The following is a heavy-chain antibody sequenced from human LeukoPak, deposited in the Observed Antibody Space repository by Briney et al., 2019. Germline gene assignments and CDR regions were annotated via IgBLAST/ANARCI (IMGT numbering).Heavy chain of an antibody. V-gene: IGHV3-23*01. CDR3: AVGSYYFDC. Sequence: GGSLRLSCAASGFTFSTYAMNWVRQAPGKGLEWVSGISGSSASTYYADSVKGRFTISRDNSKNTLYVQMNSLRAEDTAVYYCAVGSYYFDCWGQGTLVTVSS. CDR1: GFTFSTYA. D-gene: IGHD3-10*01. CDR2: ISGSSAST. J-gene: IGHJ4*02.